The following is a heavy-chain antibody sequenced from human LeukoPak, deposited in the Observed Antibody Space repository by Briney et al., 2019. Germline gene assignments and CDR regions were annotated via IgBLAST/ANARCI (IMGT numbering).Heavy chain of an antibody. V-gene: IGHV3-33*08. CDR2: ISYDGSNK. J-gene: IGHJ4*02. Sequence: GRSLRLSCAASGFTFSSYGMHWVRQAPGRGLEWVAVISYDGSNKYYADSVKGRFTISRDNAQNSLYLQMNSLRAEDTAVYYCARVFYDSSGPFYFDYWGQGTLVTVSS. CDR3: ARVFYDSSGPFYFDY. D-gene: IGHD3-22*01. CDR1: GFTFSSYG.